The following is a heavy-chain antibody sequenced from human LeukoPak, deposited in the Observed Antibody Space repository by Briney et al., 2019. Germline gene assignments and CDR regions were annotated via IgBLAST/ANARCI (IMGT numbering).Heavy chain of an antibody. Sequence: SQTLSLTCTVSGGSISSGSYYWSWIRQPAGKGLEWIGRIYTSGSTNYNPSLKSRVTISVDTSKNQFSLKLSSVTAADTAVYYCARHPGRIAVAGFDYWGQGTLVTVSS. CDR1: GGSISSGSYY. V-gene: IGHV4-61*02. CDR2: IYTSGST. D-gene: IGHD6-19*01. J-gene: IGHJ4*02. CDR3: ARHPGRIAVAGFDY.